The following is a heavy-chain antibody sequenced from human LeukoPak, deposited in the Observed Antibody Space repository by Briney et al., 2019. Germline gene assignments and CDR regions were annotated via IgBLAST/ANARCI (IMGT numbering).Heavy chain of an antibody. Sequence: GGSLRLSCGASGFTFSSYTMIWVRQAPGLGLEWVSSISSSRTSIYYADSVKGRFTISRDNAKNSLYLQMNSLRAEDTSVYYCATEGRSTTPGYWGQGTLVIVSS. D-gene: IGHD6-13*01. J-gene: IGHJ4*02. CDR1: GFTFSSYT. V-gene: IGHV3-21*01. CDR2: ISSSRTSI. CDR3: ATEGRSTTPGY.